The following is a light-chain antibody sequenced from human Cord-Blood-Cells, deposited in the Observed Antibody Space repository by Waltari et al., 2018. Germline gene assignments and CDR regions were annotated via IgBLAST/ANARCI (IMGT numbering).Light chain of an antibody. CDR2: WAL. CDR3: QQYYRTTWT. CDR1: QRVLHSSNNKND. J-gene: IGKJ1*01. Sequence: MVMPQSPDSRPVSLGERAAINCRSSQRVLHSSNNKNDLAWYQQNPGQPPKLLIYWALTREPGVPDRFSGSGSGTDFTHTISSLQAEDGAVYYCQQYYRTTWTFGQGPKEEIK. V-gene: IGKV4-1*01.